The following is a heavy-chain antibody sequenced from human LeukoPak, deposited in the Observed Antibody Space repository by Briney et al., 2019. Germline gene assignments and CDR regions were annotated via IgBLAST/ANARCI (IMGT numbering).Heavy chain of an antibody. CDR2: IRYDGSNK. Sequence: GGSLRLSCAASGFTFSNYGMHWVRQAPGKGLEWVAFIRYDGSNKYYADSVKGRFTISRDNSKNTLYLQMNSLRAEDTAVYYCAKMLSDYYYYMDVWGKGTTVTVSS. D-gene: IGHD3-16*01. J-gene: IGHJ6*03. V-gene: IGHV3-30*02. CDR3: AKMLSDYYYYMDV. CDR1: GFTFSNYG.